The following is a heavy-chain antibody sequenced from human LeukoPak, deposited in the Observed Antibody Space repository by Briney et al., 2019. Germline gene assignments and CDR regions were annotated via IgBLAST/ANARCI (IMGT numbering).Heavy chain of an antibody. CDR3: AGVNSSSNYYYYMDV. Sequence: PSETLSLTCTVSGGSISSYYWSWIRQPPGKGLEWIGYIYYSGSTNYNPSLKSRVTISVDTSKNQSSLKLSSVTAADTAVYYCAGVNSSSNYYYYMDVWGKGTTVTVS. J-gene: IGHJ6*03. V-gene: IGHV4-59*08. CDR2: IYYSGST. D-gene: IGHD6-6*01. CDR1: GGSISSYY.